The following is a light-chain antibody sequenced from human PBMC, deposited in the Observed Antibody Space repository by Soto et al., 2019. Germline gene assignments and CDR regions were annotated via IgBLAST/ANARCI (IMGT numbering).Light chain of an antibody. CDR1: KSITSY. J-gene: IGKJ5*01. V-gene: IGKV1-39*01. CDR3: QQSYSLPRA. CDR2: AAS. Sequence: DIQMTQSPSSLSASVGDRVTITCRASKSITSYLNWFQQKPGRAPTLLIYAASTLQSGVPSRFSGSGSGTHFTLTISSLQPEDFGTYYCQQSYSLPRAFGQGTRLEMK.